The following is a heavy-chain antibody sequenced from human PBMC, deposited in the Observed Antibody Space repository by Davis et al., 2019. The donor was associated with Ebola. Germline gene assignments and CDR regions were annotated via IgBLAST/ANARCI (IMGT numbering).Heavy chain of an antibody. Sequence: GESLKISCAASGFTVSSNYMSWVRQAPGKGLEWVSVIYSDGTTYYADSVKGRFTISRDNSKNTLYLQMNSLRADDTAVYYCARDPDEGGDWGQGTLVTVSS. D-gene: IGHD1-14*01. CDR2: IYSDGTT. V-gene: IGHV3-53*01. CDR1: GFTVSSNY. J-gene: IGHJ4*02. CDR3: ARDPDEGGD.